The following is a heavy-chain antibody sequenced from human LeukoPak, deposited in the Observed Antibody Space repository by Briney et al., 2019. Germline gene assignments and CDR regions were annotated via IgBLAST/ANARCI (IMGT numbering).Heavy chain of an antibody. V-gene: IGHV3-23*01. D-gene: IGHD2-15*01. CDR2: ISGSGGST. Sequence: GGSLRLSCAASGFTFSSYAMSWVRQAPGKGLEWVSAISGSGGSTYYADSVKGRFTISRGNSKNTLYLQMNSLRAEDTAVYYCAKCTRGVVVATNSIIFDYWGQGTLVTVSS. J-gene: IGHJ4*02. CDR3: AKCTRGVVVATNSIIFDY. CDR1: GFTFSSYA.